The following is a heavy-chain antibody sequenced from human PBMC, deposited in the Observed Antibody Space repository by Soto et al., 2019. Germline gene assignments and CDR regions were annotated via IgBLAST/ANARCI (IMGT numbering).Heavy chain of an antibody. D-gene: IGHD1-7*01. CDR1: GYTFTNYG. V-gene: IGHV1-18*04. J-gene: IGHJ3*01. CDR2: ISAYNGKT. Sequence: QVQLVQSGTEVKTPGASVKVSCHASGYTFTNYGINWVRQAPGQGLEWMAWISAYNGKTHQAPFVQERFTMTTATATRTAYMELTSLRSDDTAVYYCARGGWNYGPGPLDLWGQGTMVTVSS. CDR3: ARGGWNYGPGPLDL.